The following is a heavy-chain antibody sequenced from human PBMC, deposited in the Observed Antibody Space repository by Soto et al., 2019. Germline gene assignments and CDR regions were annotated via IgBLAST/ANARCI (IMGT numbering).Heavy chain of an antibody. J-gene: IGHJ1*01. CDR3: AREANCGSDCYSPAEYSQH. Sequence: QVQLVQSGAEVKKPGASVKVSCKASGYTFSNYGISWVRQAPGPGLEWMGWISAYNGKTYDAERLQGRGTMTTDTSTSTAYMELRSLRSDATAVYYCAREANCGSDCYSPAEYSQHWGQGTLVTVSS. D-gene: IGHD2-21*02. CDR2: ISAYNGKT. V-gene: IGHV1-18*04. CDR1: GYTFSNYG.